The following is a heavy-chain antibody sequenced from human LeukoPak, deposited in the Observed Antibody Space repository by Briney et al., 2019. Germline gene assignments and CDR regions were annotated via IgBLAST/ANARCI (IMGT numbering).Heavy chain of an antibody. CDR1: GFTFDDYA. CDR3: AKEDDTAFDY. Sequence: PGGSLRLSCAASGFTFDDYAMHWVRQAPGKGLEWVSGISWNSGSIGYADPVKGRFTISRDNAKNSLYLQMNSLRAEDTALYYCAKEDDTAFDYWGQGTLVTVSS. J-gene: IGHJ4*02. CDR2: ISWNSGSI. D-gene: IGHD5-18*01. V-gene: IGHV3-9*01.